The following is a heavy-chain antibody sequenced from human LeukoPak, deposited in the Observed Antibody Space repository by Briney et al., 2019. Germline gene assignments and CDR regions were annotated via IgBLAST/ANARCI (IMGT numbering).Heavy chain of an antibody. D-gene: IGHD6-6*01. CDR3: ARVPSDSSSSYDY. CDR1: GFTVSSNY. J-gene: IGHJ4*02. Sequence: GGSLRLSCAASGFTVSSNYMSWVRQAPGKGLAWVSVIYSGGSTYYADSVTGRFTISRDNSKNTLYLQMNSLRAEDTAVYYCARVPSDSSSSYDYWGQGTLVTVSS. V-gene: IGHV3-53*01. CDR2: IYSGGST.